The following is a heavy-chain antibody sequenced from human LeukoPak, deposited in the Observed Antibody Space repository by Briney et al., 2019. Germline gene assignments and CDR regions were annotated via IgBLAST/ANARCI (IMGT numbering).Heavy chain of an antibody. J-gene: IGHJ4*02. CDR3: ARGPDYYGSGRALYFDY. Sequence: PSGALSLPCAVAGFSIISGFFWGWVRQPPGKGLEWVGSIFHTGSTYYNASLNSGVTISVDTSNNQLSLKLRSVTAADTAVYYCARGPDYYGSGRALYFDYWGQGILVTVSS. CDR1: GFSIISGFF. V-gene: IGHV4-38-2*01. CDR2: IFHTGST. D-gene: IGHD3-10*01.